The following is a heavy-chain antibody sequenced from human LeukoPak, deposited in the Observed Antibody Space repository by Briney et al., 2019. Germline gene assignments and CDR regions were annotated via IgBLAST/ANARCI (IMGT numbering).Heavy chain of an antibody. D-gene: IGHD2/OR15-2a*01. V-gene: IGHV3-74*01. Sequence: GGSLRLSCAASGFTFSNYWMHWVRQAPGKGLVWVSRINSDGSTTNYADFVKGRFTISRDNAKNTLFLQMNSLRAEDTAVYYCASLQNVPSYYYYYVMDVWGQGTTVTVSS. CDR1: GFTFSNYW. CDR2: INSDGSTT. CDR3: ASLQNVPSYYYYYVMDV. J-gene: IGHJ6*02.